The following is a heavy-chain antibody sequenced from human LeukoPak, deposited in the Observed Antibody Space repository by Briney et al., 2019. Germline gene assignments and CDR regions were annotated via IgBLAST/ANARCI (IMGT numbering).Heavy chain of an antibody. CDR3: AREYSSSSGRSLDY. J-gene: IGHJ4*02. Sequence: PGGSLRLSCAASGFTFSTYSMKWVRQAPGKGLEWVSYISSSTTNMYYADSVKGRFTISRDNAKNSLYLQMNSLRAEDTAVYYCAREYSSSSGRSLDYWGQGTLVTVSS. CDR1: GFTFSTYS. D-gene: IGHD6-6*01. CDR2: ISSSTTNM. V-gene: IGHV3-48*01.